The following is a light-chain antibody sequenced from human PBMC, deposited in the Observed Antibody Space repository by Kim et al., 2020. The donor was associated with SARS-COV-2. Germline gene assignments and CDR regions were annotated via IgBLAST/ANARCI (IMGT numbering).Light chain of an antibody. CDR3: QVWDSDNDWV. CDR1: NIENKA. V-gene: IGLV3-21*04. Sequence: SYELTQPRSVSVAPGKTARVTCGGDNIENKAVNWYQQRPGQAPVVVIYYDTVRPSGIPDRFSGSNSGNTAALTISRVEAGDEADYYCQVWDSDNDWVFGG. CDR2: YDT. J-gene: IGLJ3*02.